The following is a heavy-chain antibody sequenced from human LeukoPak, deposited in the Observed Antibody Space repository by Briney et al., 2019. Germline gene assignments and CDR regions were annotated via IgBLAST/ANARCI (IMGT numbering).Heavy chain of an antibody. V-gene: IGHV4-59*08. J-gene: IGHJ4*02. CDR3: ARHVWLQPFDY. CDR1: AGSMNSYY. D-gene: IGHD3-9*01. CDR2: IYYSGST. Sequence: SQTLSLTCSVSAGSMNSYYWSWIRQSPGKGLEWIGYIYYSGSTNYNPSLKSRVTISVDTSKNQFSLKLSSVTAADTAVYYCARHVWLQPFDYWGQGTLVTVSS.